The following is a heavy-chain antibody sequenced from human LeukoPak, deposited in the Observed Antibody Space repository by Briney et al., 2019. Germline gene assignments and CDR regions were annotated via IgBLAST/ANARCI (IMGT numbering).Heavy chain of an antibody. CDR3: ATSRGGTSFDY. Sequence: ASVKVSCKASGYTFTDYYVHWVRQAPGQGLEWMGWMNPNSGGTNYAQRFQGRVTMTRDTSISTGYMELTRLRFDDTAVFYCATSRGGTSFDYWGQGTLVTVSS. V-gene: IGHV1-2*02. D-gene: IGHD2-2*01. CDR2: MNPNSGGT. J-gene: IGHJ4*02. CDR1: GYTFTDYY.